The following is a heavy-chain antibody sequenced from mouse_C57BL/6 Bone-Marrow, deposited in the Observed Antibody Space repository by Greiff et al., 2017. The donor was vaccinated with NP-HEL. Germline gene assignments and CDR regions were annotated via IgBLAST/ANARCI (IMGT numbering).Heavy chain of an antibody. Sequence: QVQLKESGPGLVQPSQSLSITCTVSGFSLTSYGVHWVRQSPGKGLEWLGVIWSGGSTDYNAAFISRLSISKDNSKSQVFFKMNSLQADDTAIYYCARMGIHGSFAYWGQGTLVTVSA. CDR3: ARMGIHGSFAY. J-gene: IGHJ3*01. CDR2: IWSGGST. D-gene: IGHD1-2*01. V-gene: IGHV2-2*01. CDR1: GFSLTSYG.